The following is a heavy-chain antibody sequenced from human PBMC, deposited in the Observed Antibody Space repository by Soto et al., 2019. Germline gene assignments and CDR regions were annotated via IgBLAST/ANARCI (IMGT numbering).Heavy chain of an antibody. J-gene: IGHJ4*02. V-gene: IGHV3-11*01. CDR1: GFGFSYYY. Sequence: GGSLRLSCAASGFGFSYYYMSWIRQAPGKGLEWVSYISSSGTTIYDYADSVKGRFTISRDNARNSLFLQMSSLRAEDTAVYYCARVRGDSSGSFYFDYWGQGTLVTVSS. CDR2: ISSSGTTI. CDR3: ARVRGDSSGSFYFDY. D-gene: IGHD3-22*01.